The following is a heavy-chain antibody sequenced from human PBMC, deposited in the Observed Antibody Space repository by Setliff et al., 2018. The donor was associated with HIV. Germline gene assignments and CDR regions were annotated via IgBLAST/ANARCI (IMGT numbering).Heavy chain of an antibody. Sequence: SETLSLTCAVYGESFSAYSWTWIRQPPGKGLEWIGEINHSGSTTYNPSLRGRVTVSVDTSKNQFSLKLQSVTAADTAFYYCARAFLAYRAVDFWGQGTLVTVSS. CDR2: INHSGST. CDR3: ARAFLAYRAVDF. CDR1: GESFSAYS. J-gene: IGHJ4*02. V-gene: IGHV4-34*01. D-gene: IGHD4-4*01.